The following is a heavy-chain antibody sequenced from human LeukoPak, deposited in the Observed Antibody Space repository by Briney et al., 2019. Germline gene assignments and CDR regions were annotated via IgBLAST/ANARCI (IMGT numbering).Heavy chain of an antibody. V-gene: IGHV1-18*01. CDR3: ARDAFYSGYDPLAFDI. J-gene: IGHJ3*02. D-gene: IGHD5-12*01. CDR2: ISAYNGNT. CDR1: GYTFTSYG. Sequence: ASVKVSCKASGYTFTSYGISWVRQAPGQGLEWMGRISAYNGNTNYAQKLQGRVTMTTDTSTSTAYMELRSLRSDDTAVYYCARDAFYSGYDPLAFDIWGQGTMVTVSS.